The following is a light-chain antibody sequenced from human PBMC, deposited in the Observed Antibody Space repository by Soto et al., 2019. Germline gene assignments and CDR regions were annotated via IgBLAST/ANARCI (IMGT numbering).Light chain of an antibody. J-gene: IGKJ3*01. CDR3: QQYYSWPL. Sequence: EIVMTQSPATLSVSPGGRATLSCRASQSVSRNLAWYQQKPGQSPRLLIYGASTRATGVPARFGGSGSGTVFTLTITGLQSEDFAVYYCQQYYSWPLFGPGTKVEI. CDR1: QSVSRN. V-gene: IGKV3-15*01. CDR2: GAS.